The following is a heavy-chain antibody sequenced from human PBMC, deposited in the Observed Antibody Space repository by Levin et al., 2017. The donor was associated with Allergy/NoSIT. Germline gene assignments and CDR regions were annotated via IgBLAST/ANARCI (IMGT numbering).Heavy chain of an antibody. Sequence: SQTLSLTCTVSGRSISSGGDYWSWIRQHPGKGLEWIGSIYSSGTTYYNPSLESRVTMSVDTSKNQFSLKLNSVTAADSAVYYCARDGGPFPIVRGVRGFDLWGRGTLVTVSS. CDR2: IYSSGTT. V-gene: IGHV4-31*02. D-gene: IGHD3-10*01. CDR1: GRSISSGGDY. J-gene: IGHJ2*01. CDR3: ARDGGPFPIVRGVRGFDL.